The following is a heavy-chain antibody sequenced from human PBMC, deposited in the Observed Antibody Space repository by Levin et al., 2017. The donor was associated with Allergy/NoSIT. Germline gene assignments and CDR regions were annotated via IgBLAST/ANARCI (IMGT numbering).Heavy chain of an antibody. D-gene: IGHD3-10*01. J-gene: IGHJ4*02. V-gene: IGHV1-18*01. CDR2: IRTYNGNA. CDR3: ARERLDYYKSGRGDFDY. Sequence: ASVKVSCNASGYSFTSYGISWVRQAPGQGLEWMGWIRTYNGNANYAQNLQGRVTMTTDTSTSTAYLELRSLRSDDTAVYYCARERLDYYKSGRGDFDYWGQGTLVTVSS. CDR1: GYSFTSYG.